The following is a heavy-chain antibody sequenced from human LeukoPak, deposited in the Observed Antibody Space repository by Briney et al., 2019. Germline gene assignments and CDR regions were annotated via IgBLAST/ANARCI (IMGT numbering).Heavy chain of an antibody. V-gene: IGHV3-30*02. CDR1: GFTFSSYG. CDR2: IRYDGSNK. J-gene: IGHJ4*02. CDR3: ARGISDSGSPVATDFNS. D-gene: IGHD3-10*01. Sequence: GGSLRLSCAASGFTFSSYGMHWVRQAPGKGLEWVAFIRYDGSNKYYADSVKGRFTISRDNAKNSLYLQMNSLRDEDTAVYYCARGISDSGSPVATDFNSWGQGTLVTVSS.